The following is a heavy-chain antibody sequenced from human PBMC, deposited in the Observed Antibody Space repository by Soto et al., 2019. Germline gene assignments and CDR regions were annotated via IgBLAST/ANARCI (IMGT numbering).Heavy chain of an antibody. Sequence: SETLSLTCAVSGGSISSGGYSWSWLRQPPGKGLEWIGYIFHSGSTYYNPSLKSRVTISVDGSKNHFSLELSSVTAADTAVYYCARVSREVVPAAIDYWGQGTLVTVSS. CDR1: GGSISSGGYS. J-gene: IGHJ4*02. CDR3: ARVSREVVPAAIDY. V-gene: IGHV4-30-2*01. CDR2: IFHSGST. D-gene: IGHD2-2*01.